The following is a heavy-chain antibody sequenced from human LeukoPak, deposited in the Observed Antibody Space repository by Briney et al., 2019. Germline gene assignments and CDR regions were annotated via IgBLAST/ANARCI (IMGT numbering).Heavy chain of an antibody. CDR1: GFTFSSYS. Sequence: PGGSLRLSCAASGFTFSSYSMNWVRQAPGKGLEWVSSISSSSSYIYYAGSVKGRFTISRDNAKNSLYLQMNSLRAEDTAVYYCARDRSSGWSPARYWGQGTLVTVSS. J-gene: IGHJ4*02. CDR2: ISSSSSYI. V-gene: IGHV3-21*01. D-gene: IGHD6-19*01. CDR3: ARDRSSGWSPARY.